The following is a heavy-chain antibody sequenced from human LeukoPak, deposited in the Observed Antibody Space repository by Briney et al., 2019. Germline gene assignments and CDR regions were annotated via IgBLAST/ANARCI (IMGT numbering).Heavy chain of an antibody. J-gene: IGHJ4*02. V-gene: IGHV3-30*02. Sequence: AGGSLRLSCAASGFTFSSYGMHWVRQAPGKGLEWVAFIRYDGSNKYYADSVKGRFTISRDNSKNTLYLQMNSLRTEDTAVYYCAKAMSPYYYDSSGFWGQGTLLTVSS. CDR2: IRYDGSNK. CDR3: AKAMSPYYYDSSGF. D-gene: IGHD3-22*01. CDR1: GFTFSSYG.